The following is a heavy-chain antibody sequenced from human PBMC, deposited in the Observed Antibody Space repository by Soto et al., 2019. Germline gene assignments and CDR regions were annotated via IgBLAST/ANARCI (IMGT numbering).Heavy chain of an antibody. CDR1: VFTFSNYA. V-gene: IGHV3-33*01. CDR3: VRDRGLFGYNFEL. D-gene: IGHD5-12*01. Sequence: PVGSLRLSCASSVFTFSNYAMHWVRHSPGKWLEWVALIWFDASNEYYTDSVKGRFTISRDNSKNTMYLQMNSLRVEDTGLYYCVRDRGLFGYNFELWGQGTPVIVSS. J-gene: IGHJ4*02. CDR2: IWFDASNE.